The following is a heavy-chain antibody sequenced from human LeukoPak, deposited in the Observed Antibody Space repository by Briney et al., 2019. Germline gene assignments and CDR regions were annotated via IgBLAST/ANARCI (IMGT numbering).Heavy chain of an antibody. CDR1: GYTFTSHG. D-gene: IGHD3-22*01. Sequence: ASVKVSCKASGYTFTSHGITWVRQAPGQGLEWMGWISTYNVNTNYAQKLQGRVTMTTDTSTSTAYMELRSLRSDDTAVYYCARDQYYDSKGWFDPWGQGTLVTVSS. CDR2: ISTYNVNT. CDR3: ARDQYYDSKGWFDP. J-gene: IGHJ5*02. V-gene: IGHV1-18*04.